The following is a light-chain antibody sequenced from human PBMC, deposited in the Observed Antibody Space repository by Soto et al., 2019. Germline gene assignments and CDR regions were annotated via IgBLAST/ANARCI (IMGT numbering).Light chain of an antibody. CDR1: QTISNW. V-gene: IGKV1-5*01. Sequence: IQITKSPSTLSASVGDRVTITCRASQTISNWLAWYQQKPAKAPKVLLYDASTLDGGVPSRFSGRRSGTDFTLTISSLQPNDFATYYCQQYSSYPITFGGGTKVDIK. J-gene: IGKJ4*01. CDR2: DAS. CDR3: QQYSSYPIT.